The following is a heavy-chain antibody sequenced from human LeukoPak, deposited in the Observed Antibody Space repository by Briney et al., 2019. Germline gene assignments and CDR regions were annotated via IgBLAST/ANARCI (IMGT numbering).Heavy chain of an antibody. D-gene: IGHD5-24*01. J-gene: IGHJ4*02. CDR1: GGSITSMSSY. CDR2: VYYSGSA. V-gene: IGHV4-39*01. Sequence: SETLSLTCTVSGGSITSMSSYWGWIRQPPGKGMEWIGSVYYSGSAYYNPSLKSRVTISVDTSKNQFSLKLTSVTAADTAVYYCARQGWGDAYYYFDYWGQGTLVTVSS. CDR3: ARQGWGDAYYYFDY.